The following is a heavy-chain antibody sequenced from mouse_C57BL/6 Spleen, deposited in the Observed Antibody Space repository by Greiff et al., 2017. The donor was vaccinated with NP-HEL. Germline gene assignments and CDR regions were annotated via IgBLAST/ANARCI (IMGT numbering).Heavy chain of an antibody. J-gene: IGHJ4*01. V-gene: IGHV1-54*01. D-gene: IGHD1-1*01. Sequence: QVQLQQSGAELVRPGTSVKVSCKASGYAFTNYLIEWVQQRPGQGLEWIGVINPGSGGTNYNEKFKGTATLTAYKSSSTAYMQLSSLTSEDSAVYFGARRDYYGSSYGAMDYWGQGTSVTVSS. CDR1: GYAFTNYL. CDR2: INPGSGGT. CDR3: ARRDYYGSSYGAMDY.